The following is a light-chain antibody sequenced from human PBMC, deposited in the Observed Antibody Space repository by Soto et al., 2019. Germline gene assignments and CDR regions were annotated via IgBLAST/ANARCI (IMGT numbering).Light chain of an antibody. J-gene: IGKJ1*01. CDR1: QSVSSN. V-gene: IGKV3-15*01. CDR2: GAS. Sequence: EIVMTQSPATLSVSPGERATLSCRASQSVSSNLAWYQQKPGQAPRPLIYGASTRATGIPARFSDSGSGTEFTLTISSLQSEDFAVYYCQQYNNWPPGTFGQGTKVEIE. CDR3: QQYNNWPPGT.